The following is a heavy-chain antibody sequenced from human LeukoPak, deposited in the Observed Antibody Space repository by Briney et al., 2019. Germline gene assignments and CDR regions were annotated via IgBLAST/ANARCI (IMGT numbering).Heavy chain of an antibody. CDR1: GGTFSRYA. Sequence: AASVTVSCKASGGTFSRYAISWVRQAPGQGLEWMGGIIPIFGTANYAQKFQGRVTITADESTSTAYMEVSSLRSEDTAVYYCARAYSGYDFFDYWGQGSLVTVSS. J-gene: IGHJ4*02. CDR2: IIPIFGTA. V-gene: IGHV1-69*01. D-gene: IGHD5-12*01. CDR3: ARAYSGYDFFDY.